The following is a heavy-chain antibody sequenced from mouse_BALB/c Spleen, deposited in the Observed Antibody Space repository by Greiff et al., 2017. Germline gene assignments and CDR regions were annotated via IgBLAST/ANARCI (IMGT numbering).Heavy chain of an antibody. CDR3: ARRVVDWYFDV. J-gene: IGHJ1*01. CDR2: IDPANGNT. V-gene: IGHV14-3*02. CDR1: GFNIKDTY. Sequence: VQLQQSGAELVKPGASVKLSCTASGFNIKDTYMHWVKQRPEQGLEWIGRIDPANGNTKYDPKFQGKATITADTSSNTAYLQLSSLTSEDTAVYYCARRVVDWYFDVWGAGTTVTVSS. D-gene: IGHD1-1*02.